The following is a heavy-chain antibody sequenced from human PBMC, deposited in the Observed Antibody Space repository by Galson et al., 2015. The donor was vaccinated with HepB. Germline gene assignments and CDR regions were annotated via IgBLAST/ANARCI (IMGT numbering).Heavy chain of an antibody. Sequence: ETLSLTCAVYGGSFSGYYWSWIRQPPGEGLEWIGEINHSGSTNYNPSLKSRVTISVDTSKNQFSLKLSSVTAADTAVYYCARVCEGDFWRRYNWFDPWGQGTLVTVSS. J-gene: IGHJ5*02. D-gene: IGHD3-3*01. V-gene: IGHV4-34*01. CDR1: GGSFSGYY. CDR3: ARVCEGDFWRRYNWFDP. CDR2: INHSGST.